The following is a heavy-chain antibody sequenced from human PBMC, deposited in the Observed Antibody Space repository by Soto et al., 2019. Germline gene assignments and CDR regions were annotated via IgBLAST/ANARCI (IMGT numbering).Heavy chain of an antibody. V-gene: IGHV1-3*01. CDR1: GYTFTSYA. D-gene: IGHD6-19*01. CDR3: ARDRSSGWFGDYFDY. CDR2: INAGNGNT. J-gene: IGHJ4*02. Sequence: ASVKVSCKASGYTFTSYAMHWVRQAPGQRLEWMGWINAGNGNTKYSQKFQGRVTITRDTSASTAYMELSSLRSEDTAVYYCARDRSSGWFGDYFDYWGQGTLVTVSS.